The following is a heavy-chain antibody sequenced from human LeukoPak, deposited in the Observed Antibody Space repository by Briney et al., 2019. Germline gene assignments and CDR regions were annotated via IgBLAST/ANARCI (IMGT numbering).Heavy chain of an antibody. Sequence: ASVKVSCKVSEYTFTGYYMHWVRQAPGQGLEWMGWINPNSGGTNYAQKFQGRVTMTRDTSISTAYMELSRLRSDDTAVYYCAISVVVPAAIWYWGQGTLVTVSS. J-gene: IGHJ4*02. CDR2: INPNSGGT. CDR1: EYTFTGYY. V-gene: IGHV1-2*02. CDR3: AISVVVPAAIWY. D-gene: IGHD2-2*01.